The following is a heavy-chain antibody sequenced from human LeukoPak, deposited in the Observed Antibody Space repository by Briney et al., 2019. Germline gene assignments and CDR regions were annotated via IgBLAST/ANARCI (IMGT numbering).Heavy chain of an antibody. CDR2: ISGSDGST. Sequence: GGSLRLSCAASGFTFSSYAMTWVRQAPGKGLEWVSSISGSDGSTYYADSVKGRFTISRDNSKNTLYLQMNSLRAEDTAVYYCAYMRGLYYGIDYWGRGTLVTVSS. CDR1: GFTFSSYA. D-gene: IGHD3-10*01. CDR3: AYMRGLYYGIDY. V-gene: IGHV3-23*01. J-gene: IGHJ4*02.